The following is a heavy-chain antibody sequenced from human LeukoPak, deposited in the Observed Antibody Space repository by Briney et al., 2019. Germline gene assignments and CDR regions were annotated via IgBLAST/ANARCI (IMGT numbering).Heavy chain of an antibody. CDR1: GGSFSGYY. CDR2: NNHSGST. V-gene: IGHV4-34*01. J-gene: IGHJ4*02. CDR3: ARMHSSGWYPY. D-gene: IGHD6-19*01. Sequence: SETLSLTCAVYGGSFSGYYWSWIRQPPGKGLEWIGENNHSGSTNYNPSLKSRVTISVDTSKNQFSLKLSSVTAADTAVYYCARMHSSGWYPYWGQGTLVTVSS.